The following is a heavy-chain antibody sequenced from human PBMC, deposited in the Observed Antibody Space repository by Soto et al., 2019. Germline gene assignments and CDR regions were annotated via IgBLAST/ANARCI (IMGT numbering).Heavy chain of an antibody. CDR3: ARDAHDYGDFHY. CDR1: AGTFTSHS. CDR2: IIPIFGTA. V-gene: IGHV1-69*13. D-gene: IGHD4-17*01. J-gene: IGHJ4*02. Sequence: SVNVCSKSCAGTFTSHSMRRVREAPGQGLEWMGGIIPIFGTANYAQKFQGRVTITADESTSTAYMELSSLRSEDTAVYYCARDAHDYGDFHYWGQGTLVPVS.